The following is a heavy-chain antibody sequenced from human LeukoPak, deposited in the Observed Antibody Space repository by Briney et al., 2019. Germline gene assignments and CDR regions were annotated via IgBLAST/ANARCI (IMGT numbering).Heavy chain of an antibody. V-gene: IGHV1-18*01. CDR3: ARVFFGSSPTKKIDY. CDR2: ISAYNGNT. D-gene: IGHD2-15*01. CDR1: GYTFTSYG. J-gene: IGHJ4*02. Sequence: ASVKVSCKASGYTFTSYGISWVRQAPGQGLEWMGWISAYNGNTNYAQKLQGRVTMTTDTSTSTAYMELSRLRSDDTAVYYCARVFFGSSPTKKIDYWGQGTLVTVSS.